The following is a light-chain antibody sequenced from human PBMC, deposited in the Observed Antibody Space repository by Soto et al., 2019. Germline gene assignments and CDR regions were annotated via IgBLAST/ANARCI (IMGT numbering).Light chain of an antibody. J-gene: IGKJ4*02. V-gene: IGKV3-15*01. Sequence: EIVMTQSPATLSVSPGERATLSCRASQSVSSILAWYQQKPGQAPRLLIFGASTRATGIPARFSGSGSGTEFTLTISSLQSEDFAVYYCQLYSDGPLTFGGGTKVEIK. CDR3: QLYSDGPLT. CDR1: QSVSSI. CDR2: GAS.